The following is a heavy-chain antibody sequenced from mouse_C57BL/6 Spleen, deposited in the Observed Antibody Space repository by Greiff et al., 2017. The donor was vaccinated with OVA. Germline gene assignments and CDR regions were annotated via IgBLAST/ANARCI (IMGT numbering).Heavy chain of an antibody. CDR1: GYTFTSYW. D-gene: IGHD4-1*02. CDR2: IHPNSGST. J-gene: IGHJ2*01. CDR3: ARRGPTGTGDY. Sequence: QVQLQQPGAELVKPGASVKLSCKTSGYTFTSYWMHWVKQRPGQGLEWIGMIHPNSGSTNYNEKFKSKATLTVDKSSSTAYMQISSLTSEDSAVYYCARRGPTGTGDYWGKGTTLTVSS. V-gene: IGHV1-64*01.